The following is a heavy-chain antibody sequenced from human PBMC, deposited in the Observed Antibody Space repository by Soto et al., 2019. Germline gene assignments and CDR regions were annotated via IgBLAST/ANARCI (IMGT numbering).Heavy chain of an antibody. J-gene: IGHJ3*02. V-gene: IGHV1-69*13. CDR1: GGTFSSYA. CDR2: IIPIFGTA. Sequence: SVKVSCKASGGTFSSYAISWVRQAPGQGLEWMGGIIPIFGTANYAQKFQGRVTITADESTSTAYMELSSLRSEDTAVYYCARAGDIVVVVAAHDAFDIWGRGTMVTVSS. CDR3: ARAGDIVVVVAAHDAFDI. D-gene: IGHD2-15*01.